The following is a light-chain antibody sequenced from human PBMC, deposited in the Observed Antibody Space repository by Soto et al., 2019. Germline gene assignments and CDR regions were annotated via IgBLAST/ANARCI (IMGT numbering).Light chain of an antibody. V-gene: IGLV1-51*01. J-gene: IGLJ2*01. Sequence: QSVLTRPPSVSAAPGQKVTISCSGSSSNIGNNYVSWYQQLPGTAPNLLIYDNNKRPSGIPDRFSGSKSGTSATLGITGLQTGDEADYYCGTWDSSLSAVVFGGGTQLTVL. CDR1: SSNIGNNY. CDR2: DNN. CDR3: GTWDSSLSAVV.